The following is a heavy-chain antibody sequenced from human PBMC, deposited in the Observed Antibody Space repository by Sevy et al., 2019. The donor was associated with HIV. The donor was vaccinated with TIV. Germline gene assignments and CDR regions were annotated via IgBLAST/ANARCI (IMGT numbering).Heavy chain of an antibody. CDR2: IRFDGTIQ. D-gene: IGHD1-1*01. Sequence: GGSLRLSCAASGFTFSTYGMHWVRQAPGKGLEWVAFIRFDGTIQYYTDSVKGRLTISRDNSKNTLYLQMNSLRAEDTAVYYCARGGYPRPFDYWGQGTLVTVSS. J-gene: IGHJ4*02. CDR3: ARGGYPRPFDY. CDR1: GFTFSTYG. V-gene: IGHV3-30*02.